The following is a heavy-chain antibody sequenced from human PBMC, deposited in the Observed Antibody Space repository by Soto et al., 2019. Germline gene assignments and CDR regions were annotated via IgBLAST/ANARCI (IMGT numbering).Heavy chain of an antibody. CDR3: ARNWNWFDP. CDR2: IYHGGNT. CDR1: GGSIISSTW. D-gene: IGHD1-1*01. Sequence: SETLSLTCAVSGGSIISSTWWSWVRQPPGKGLEWIGEIYHGGNTNYNPSLKSRITVSVDKSKNQFSLRLSSVTAADTAIYYCARNWNWFDPWGQGILVTVSS. V-gene: IGHV4-4*02. J-gene: IGHJ5*02.